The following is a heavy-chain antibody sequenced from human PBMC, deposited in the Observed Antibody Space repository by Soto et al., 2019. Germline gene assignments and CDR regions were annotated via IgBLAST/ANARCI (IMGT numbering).Heavy chain of an antibody. J-gene: IGHJ4*02. V-gene: IGHV1-69*01. CDR1: GGTFSSYA. CDR3: ARDWGIAVADPGDFDY. Sequence: QVQLVQSGAEVKKPGSSVKVSCKASGGTFSSYAISWVRQAPGQGLEWMGGIIPIFGTANYAQKFQGRVTITADESTSTADMELSSLRSEDTAVYYCARDWGIAVADPGDFDYWGQGTLVTVSS. CDR2: IIPIFGTA. D-gene: IGHD6-19*01.